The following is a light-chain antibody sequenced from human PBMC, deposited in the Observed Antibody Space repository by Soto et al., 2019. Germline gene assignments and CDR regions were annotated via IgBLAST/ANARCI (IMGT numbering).Light chain of an antibody. Sequence: QTVVTQEPSLTVSPGGTVTLTCASSTGAVTSGYYPNWFQQKPGQAPTALIYSTSNKHFWTPARFSGSLLGGKAALTLSGVQPEDEAVYYCLLYYGGAQLIFGGGTQLTVL. J-gene: IGLJ2*01. CDR1: TGAVTSGYY. CDR3: LLYYGGAQLI. CDR2: STS. V-gene: IGLV7-43*01.